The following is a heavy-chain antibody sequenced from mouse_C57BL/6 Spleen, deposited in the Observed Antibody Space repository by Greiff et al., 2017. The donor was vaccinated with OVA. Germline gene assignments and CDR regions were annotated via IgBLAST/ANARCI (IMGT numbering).Heavy chain of an antibody. CDR2: IDPSDSET. D-gene: IGHD1-1*01. Sequence: VQLQQPGAELVRPGSSVKLSCKASGYTFTSYWMHWVKQRPIQGLEWIGNIDPSDSETHYNQKFKDKATLTVDKSSSTAYMQLSSLTSEDSAVYYCARVDGSSQFAYWGQGTLVTVSA. CDR1: GYTFTSYW. V-gene: IGHV1-52*01. CDR3: ARVDGSSQFAY. J-gene: IGHJ3*01.